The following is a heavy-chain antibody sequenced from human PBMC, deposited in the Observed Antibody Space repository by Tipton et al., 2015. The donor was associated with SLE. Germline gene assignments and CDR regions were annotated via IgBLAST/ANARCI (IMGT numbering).Heavy chain of an antibody. CDR2: LNPSGGST. CDR1: GGTFNTYA. V-gene: IGHV1-69*09. Sequence: PLVQSGAEVKNPGSSVKVSCKASGGTFNTYAISWVRQAPGQGLEWMGILNPSGGSTSYAQKFQGRVTITADKSTSTAYMELSSLRSEDTAVYYCAGEYRQCRYFDWFSDEWGQGLLVIVSS. CDR3: AGEYRQCRYFDWFSDE. J-gene: IGHJ4*02. D-gene: IGHD3-9*01.